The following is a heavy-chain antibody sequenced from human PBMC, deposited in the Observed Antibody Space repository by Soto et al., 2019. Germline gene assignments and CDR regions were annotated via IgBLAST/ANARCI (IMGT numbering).Heavy chain of an antibody. CDR2: ISAYNGNT. Sequence: ASVKVSCKASGYTFTSYGISWVRQAPGQGLEWMGWISAYNGNTNYAQKLQGRVTMTTDTSTSTAYMELRSLRSDDTAVYYCARDLWPGNTVDGWFDPWGQGTLVTVSS. CDR3: ARDLWPGNTVDGWFDP. J-gene: IGHJ5*02. V-gene: IGHV1-18*01. CDR1: GYTFTSYG. D-gene: IGHD1-7*01.